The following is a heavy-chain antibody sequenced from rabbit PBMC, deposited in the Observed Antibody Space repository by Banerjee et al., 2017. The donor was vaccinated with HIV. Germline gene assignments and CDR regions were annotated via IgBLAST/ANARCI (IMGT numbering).Heavy chain of an antibody. Sequence: QEQLVESGGGLVQPEGSLALTCKASGFDLSSNYWICWVRQAPGKGLEWIGCIYTGDGSTYYANWAKGRFTISKTSSTTVTLQMTSLTAADTATYLCTRGGGSDASRKLWGPGTLVTVS. CDR2: IYTGDGST. D-gene: IGHD1-1*01. CDR1: GFDLSSNYW. CDR3: TRGGGSDASRKL. J-gene: IGHJ4*01. V-gene: IGHV1S45*01.